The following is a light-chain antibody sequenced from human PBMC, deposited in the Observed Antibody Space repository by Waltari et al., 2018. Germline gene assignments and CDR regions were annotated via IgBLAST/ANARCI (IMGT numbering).Light chain of an antibody. CDR2: DGS. Sequence: WYQPKPGQAPRPVRYDGSTSATGTPDRFSGSRAGADFSLTFSILEPEDFAVYYCQKYVSLPATCGEGTKVEIK. J-gene: IGKJ1*01. CDR3: QKYVSLPAT. V-gene: IGKV3-20*01.